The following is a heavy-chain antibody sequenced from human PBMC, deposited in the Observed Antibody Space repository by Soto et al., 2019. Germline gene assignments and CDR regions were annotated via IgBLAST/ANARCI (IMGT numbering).Heavy chain of an antibody. CDR2: ISFDVSNK. CDR1: GFTFSTYA. CDR3: AKVPFDTAMAYFDY. Sequence: QVQLVESGGGVVQPGRSLRLSCAASGFTFSTYAMHWVRQAPGKGLEWVAVISFDVSNKYYADSVKGRFTISRDNSKNTLYLQMDSLRAEDTAVYYCAKVPFDTAMAYFDYWGQGTLVTVSS. J-gene: IGHJ4*02. D-gene: IGHD5-18*01. V-gene: IGHV3-30-3*01.